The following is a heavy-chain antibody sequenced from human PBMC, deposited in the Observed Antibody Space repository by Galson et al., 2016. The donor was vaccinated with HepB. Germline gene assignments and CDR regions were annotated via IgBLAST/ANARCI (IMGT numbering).Heavy chain of an antibody. D-gene: IGHD3-3*01. CDR2: ITGGGDKT. V-gene: IGHV3-23*01. Sequence: SLRLSCAASEFSFSTYAMSWVRQAPGKGLGWVSSITGGGDKTYYADSVRGRFTISRDNSKNTLYLQMYGLRADDTAVYNCAKSDRPATLFGVDIPVVYSLDVWGIGTTVTVS. J-gene: IGHJ6*04. CDR3: AKSDRPATLFGVDIPVVYSLDV. CDR1: EFSFSTYA.